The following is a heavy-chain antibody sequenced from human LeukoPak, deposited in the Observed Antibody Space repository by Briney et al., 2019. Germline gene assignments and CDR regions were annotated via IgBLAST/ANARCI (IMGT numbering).Heavy chain of an antibody. CDR1: GFTFSSYG. CDR2: IRYDGSNK. V-gene: IGHV3-30*02. CDR3: AREKKTEWTTGAFDM. J-gene: IGHJ3*02. Sequence: GGSLRLSCAASGFTFSSYGMHWVRQAPGKGLEWVAFIRYDGSNKYYADSVKGRFTISRDNSKNTLYLQMNSLRAEDTAVYYCAREKKTEWTTGAFDMWGQGTMVIVS. D-gene: IGHD3-3*01.